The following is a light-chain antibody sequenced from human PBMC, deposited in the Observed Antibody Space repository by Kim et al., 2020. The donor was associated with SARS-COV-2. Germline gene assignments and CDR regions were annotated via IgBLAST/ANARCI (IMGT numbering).Light chain of an antibody. CDR1: QSLSTN. Sequence: SPDETAPLSSRTSQSLSTNLAWYQHKPVQAPRLLIFGASTSATCVPARFSGSGSGTEFTLTISSLQSEDFALYYCQQYDILPPITFGQGTRLEIK. J-gene: IGKJ5*01. CDR2: GAS. CDR3: QQYDILPPIT. V-gene: IGKV3-15*01.